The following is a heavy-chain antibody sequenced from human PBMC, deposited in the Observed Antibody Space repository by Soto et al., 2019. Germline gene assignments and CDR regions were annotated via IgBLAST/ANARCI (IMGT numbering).Heavy chain of an antibody. V-gene: IGHV3-23*01. CDR2: ISGSGSGT. J-gene: IGHJ4*02. CDR3: AKEKPTTTCFDY. D-gene: IGHD1-1*01. CDR1: GFPFGTYA. Sequence: GSLRLSCVASGFPFGTYAMTWVRQAPGKALEGVSAISGSGSGTNYADSVKGRFTISRDNPNIILYLQMDCLRAEDTALYYCAKEKPTTTCFDYWGPGTLVTVST.